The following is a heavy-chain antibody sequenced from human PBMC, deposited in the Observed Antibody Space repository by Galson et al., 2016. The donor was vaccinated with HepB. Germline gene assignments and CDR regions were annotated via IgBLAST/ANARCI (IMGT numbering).Heavy chain of an antibody. D-gene: IGHD2-21*02. V-gene: IGHV4-34*01. CDR1: SGSFSDDS. CDR2: INRSGSS. Sequence: SETLSLTCGVYSGSFSDDSWSWVRQPPGKGLEWIGEINRSGSSNYNPSLKSRVTISVDMSKNQLSLRLSSVTAADTAVYYCARGLVFGGDSLFYYYYYYMDVWGKGTTVTVSS. J-gene: IGHJ6*03. CDR3: ARGLVFGGDSLFYYYYYYMDV.